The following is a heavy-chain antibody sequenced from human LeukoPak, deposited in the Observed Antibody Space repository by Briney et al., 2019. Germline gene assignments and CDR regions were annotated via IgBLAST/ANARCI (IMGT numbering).Heavy chain of an antibody. D-gene: IGHD6-13*01. Sequence: SETLSLTCTVSGGSISTYYWSWIRQPPGKGLEWIGFIHYSGSTNYNPSLKGRFTISRDNAKNSLYLQMNSLRAEDTAVYYCARATTYSQMSFDYWGQGTLVTVSS. CDR1: GGSISTYY. CDR3: ARATTYSQMSFDY. J-gene: IGHJ4*02. CDR2: IHYSGST. V-gene: IGHV4-59*12.